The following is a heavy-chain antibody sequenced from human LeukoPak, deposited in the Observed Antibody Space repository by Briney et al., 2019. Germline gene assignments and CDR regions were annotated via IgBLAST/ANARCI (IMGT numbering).Heavy chain of an antibody. CDR3: ARGWRNFDY. CDR1: GGSFSGYY. J-gene: IGHJ4*02. Sequence: SETLSLTCAVYGGSFSGYYWSWIRQPPGKGLEWIGEINHNGSTNYSPSLKSRVTISVDTSKNQFSLKLSSVTAADTAVYYCARGWRNFDYWGQGTLVTVSS. CDR2: INHNGST. V-gene: IGHV4-34*01.